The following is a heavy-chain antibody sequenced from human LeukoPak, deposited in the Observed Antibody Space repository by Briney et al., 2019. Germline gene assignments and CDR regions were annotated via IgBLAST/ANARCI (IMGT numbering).Heavy chain of an antibody. Sequence: GGSLRLSCAASGFTFSSYWMSWVRQAPGKGLEWVANIKQDGSEKYYVDSVKGRFTISRDNAKNSLYLQMNSLRAEDTAVYYCAREVVVPAATLDYWGQGTLVTVSS. V-gene: IGHV3-7*01. J-gene: IGHJ4*02. CDR1: GFTFSSYW. D-gene: IGHD2-2*01. CDR2: IKQDGSEK. CDR3: AREVVVPAATLDY.